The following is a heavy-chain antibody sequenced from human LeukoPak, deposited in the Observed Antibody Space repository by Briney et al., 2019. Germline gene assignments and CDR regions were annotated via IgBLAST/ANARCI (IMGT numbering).Heavy chain of an antibody. V-gene: IGHV4-34*01. CDR3: ARGPDYDILTGYYTSYYYYYMDV. J-gene: IGHJ6*03. D-gene: IGHD3-9*01. Sequence: SETLSLTCAVYGGSFSGYYWSWIRQPPGKGLEWIGEINHSGSNNNNPSLNGRVNISVYTAKDQFSLKLSSVTAADTAVYYCARGPDYDILTGYYTSYYYYYMDVWGKGTTVTVSS. CDR2: INHSGSN. CDR1: GGSFSGYY.